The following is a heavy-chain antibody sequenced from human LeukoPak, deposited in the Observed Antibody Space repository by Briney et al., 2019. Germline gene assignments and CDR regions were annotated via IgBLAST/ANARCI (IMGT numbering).Heavy chain of an antibody. J-gene: IGHJ4*02. CDR3: ARGGDYYASSFPPFDY. CDR2: IYYSGST. Sequence: PSETLSLTRTVSGGSISSGGYYWSWIRQHPGKGLEWIGYIYYSGSTYYNPSLKSRVTISVDTSKNQFSLKLSSVTAADTAVYYCARGGDYYASSFPPFDYWGQGTLVTVSS. V-gene: IGHV4-31*03. D-gene: IGHD3-22*01. CDR1: GGSISSGGYY.